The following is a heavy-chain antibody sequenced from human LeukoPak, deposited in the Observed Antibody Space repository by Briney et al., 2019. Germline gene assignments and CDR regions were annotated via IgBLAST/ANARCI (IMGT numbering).Heavy chain of an antibody. CDR1: GGSIGTSNFY. J-gene: IGHJ4*02. D-gene: IGHD3-22*01. CDR3: ATYYDSSGYMDFDN. CDR2: IYYSGST. V-gene: IGHV4-39*01. Sequence: KPSETLSLTCTVSGGSIGTSNFYWGWIRQPPGKGLEWIGNIYYSGSTYYNPSLKSRVTISVDTSKNQFSLKLSSVTAAGTAVYYCATYYDSSGYMDFDNWGQGTLVTVSS.